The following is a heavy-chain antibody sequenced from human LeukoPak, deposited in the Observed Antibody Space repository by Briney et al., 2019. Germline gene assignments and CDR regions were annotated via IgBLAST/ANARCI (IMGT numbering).Heavy chain of an antibody. CDR2: ISYSGST. Sequence: SETLSLTCTVSGGSISSGGYYWSWIRQHPGKGLEWIGYISYSGSTYYNPSLRSRVTISVDTSKNQFSLKLSSVTAADTAVYYCARQLGEAFDAFDIWGQGTMVTVSS. V-gene: IGHV4-39*01. J-gene: IGHJ3*02. CDR1: GGSISSGGYY. D-gene: IGHD3-10*01. CDR3: ARQLGEAFDAFDI.